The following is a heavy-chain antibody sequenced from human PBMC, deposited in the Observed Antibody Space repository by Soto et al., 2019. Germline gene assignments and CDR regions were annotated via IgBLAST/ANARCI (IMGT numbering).Heavy chain of an antibody. V-gene: IGHV3-74*01. CDR2: INSDGSST. J-gene: IGHJ6*02. CDR3: ASQLDYYDSSGYYYYYYGMDV. Sequence: GGSLRLSCAASGFTFSSYWMHWVRQAPGKGLVWVSRINSDGSSTSYADSVKGRFTISRDNAKNTLYLQMNSLRAEDTAVYYCASQLDYYDSSGYYYYYYGMDVWGQGTTVTVSS. CDR1: GFTFSSYW. D-gene: IGHD3-22*01.